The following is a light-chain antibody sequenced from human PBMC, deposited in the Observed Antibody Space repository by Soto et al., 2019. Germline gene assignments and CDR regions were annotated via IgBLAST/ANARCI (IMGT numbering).Light chain of an antibody. CDR2: DAS. J-gene: IGKJ3*01. CDR3: QQYHNLPFT. Sequence: DIQMTQSPSSLSASVGDGVAITCKARQDISNYLNWYQQKPGKAPKLLIYDASNLETGVPSRFSGSGSGTDFIFTISGLQPEDIATYYCQQYHNLPFTFGPGTKVDIK. V-gene: IGKV1-33*01. CDR1: QDISNY.